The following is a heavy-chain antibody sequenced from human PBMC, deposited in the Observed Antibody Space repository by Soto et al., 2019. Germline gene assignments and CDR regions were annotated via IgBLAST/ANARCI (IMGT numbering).Heavy chain of an antibody. Sequence: QVQLQESGPGLVKPSQTLSLTCTVSGGSISSGGYYCSWILQHPGKGLECIGYIYYSGSTYYNPSLKSRVTISVDTSKNQFSLKLSSVTAADTAVYYCARDKGAQYGYYYYGMDVWGQGTTVTVSS. CDR3: ARDKGAQYGYYYYGMDV. J-gene: IGHJ6*02. CDR1: GGSISSGGYY. CDR2: IYYSGST. V-gene: IGHV4-31*03. D-gene: IGHD2-2*01.